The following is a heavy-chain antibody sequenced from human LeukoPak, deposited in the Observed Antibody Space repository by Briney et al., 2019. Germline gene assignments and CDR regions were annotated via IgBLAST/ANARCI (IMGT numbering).Heavy chain of an antibody. J-gene: IGHJ4*02. D-gene: IGHD3-3*01. CDR2: ITGSGGNT. CDR3: AKPFYDFWSGYSEYYFDY. Sequence: GGSLRLSCAASGFIFSSYSMSWVRQAPGKGLEWVSVITGSGGNTYYADSVKGRFTISKDNSKNTLYLRMNSLRAEDTAVYYCAKPFYDFWSGYSEYYFDYWGQGTLVTVSS. CDR1: GFIFSSYS. V-gene: IGHV3-23*01.